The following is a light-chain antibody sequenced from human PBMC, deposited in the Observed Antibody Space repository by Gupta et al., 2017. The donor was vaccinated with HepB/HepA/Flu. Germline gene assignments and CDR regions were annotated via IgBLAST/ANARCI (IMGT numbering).Light chain of an antibody. Sequence: DFVMTQSPDSLAVSLGERATINCKSSQSVLYSSNNKNYLAWYQQKPGQPPKLLIYWASTRESGVPDRFSGGGSGTDFTLTISSLQAEDVAVYYCPQYFSNPETFGQGTKLEIK. CDR3: PQYFSNPET. V-gene: IGKV4-1*01. CDR1: QSVLYSSNNKNY. CDR2: WAS. J-gene: IGKJ1*01.